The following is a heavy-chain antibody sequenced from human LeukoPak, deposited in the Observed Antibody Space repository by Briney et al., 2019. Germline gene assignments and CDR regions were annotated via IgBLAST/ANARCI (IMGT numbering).Heavy chain of an antibody. V-gene: IGHV3-7*01. Sequence: GGSLRLSCAASGYTFTDYWMTWVRQVPGKGLEWVANIQRGGSESYYVDSVKGRFTISRENAKNSLYLQMDSLRVEDTAVYYCARVGTWELQRVFDYWGQGTPVTVSS. CDR3: ARVGTWELQRVFDY. CDR1: GYTFTDYW. D-gene: IGHD1-26*01. J-gene: IGHJ4*02. CDR2: IQRGGSES.